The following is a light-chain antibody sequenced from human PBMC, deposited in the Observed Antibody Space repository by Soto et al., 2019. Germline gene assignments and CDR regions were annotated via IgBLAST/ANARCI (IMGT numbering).Light chain of an antibody. CDR1: SSNIGALYD. CDR2: GDT. CDR3: QSYDSSLSGSV. J-gene: IGLJ2*01. V-gene: IGLV1-40*01. Sequence: QSVLTQPPSVSGAPGQKVTISCTGSSSNIGALYDVHWYQQFPGTAPKLLMYGDTNRPSGVPDRFSGSKSGTSASLAITGLQAEAEADYYCQSYDSSLSGSVFGGGTKVAVL.